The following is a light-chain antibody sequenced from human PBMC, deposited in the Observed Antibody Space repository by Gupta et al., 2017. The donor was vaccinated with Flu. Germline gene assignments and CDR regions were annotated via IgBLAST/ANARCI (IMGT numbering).Light chain of an antibody. Sequence: EIVMTQSPATWSVSPGETATLPCRASQSVGSSLAWYQQKPGQAPRLVIYDTSSRAAGLPARFSGSRSGTEFTLTISSLQYEDVAVYYCQQYDDWPPYTFGQGTKLEIK. CDR2: DTS. V-gene: IGKV3-15*01. J-gene: IGKJ2*01. CDR1: QSVGSS. CDR3: QQYDDWPPYT.